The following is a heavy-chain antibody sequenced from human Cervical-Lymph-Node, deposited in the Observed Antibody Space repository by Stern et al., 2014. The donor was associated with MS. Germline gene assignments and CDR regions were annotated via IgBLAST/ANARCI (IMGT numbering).Heavy chain of an antibody. CDR2: IIPIFGTA. CDR3: ARDGRHRDNYGLDV. D-gene: IGHD2-15*01. J-gene: IGHJ6*02. V-gene: IGHV1-69*01. CDR1: GGTFNVYA. Sequence: QVQLVQSGAEVKKPGSSVKVSCQASGGTFNVYAINWLRQAPGQGLEWMGGIIPIFGTANYAQKFQGRVTITGDESTRTSSMQLSSLRSNDTAVYYCARDGRHRDNYGLDVWGQGTTVIVSS.